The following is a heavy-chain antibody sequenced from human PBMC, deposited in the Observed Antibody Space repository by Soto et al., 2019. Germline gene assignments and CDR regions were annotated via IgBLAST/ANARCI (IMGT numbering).Heavy chain of an antibody. D-gene: IGHD2-2*01. Sequence: QVQLVQSGAEVKKPGSSVKVSCKASGGTFGSYAISWVRQAPGQGLEWMGGIIPIPGTANCAQKFQGRVTMAADESTSTAYMELSSLRSEDTAVYYCARSQGSSTSLEIYYYYYYGMDVWGQGTTVTVSS. CDR3: ARSQGSSTSLEIYYYYYYGMDV. CDR1: GGTFGSYA. CDR2: IIPIPGTA. V-gene: IGHV1-69*01. J-gene: IGHJ6*02.